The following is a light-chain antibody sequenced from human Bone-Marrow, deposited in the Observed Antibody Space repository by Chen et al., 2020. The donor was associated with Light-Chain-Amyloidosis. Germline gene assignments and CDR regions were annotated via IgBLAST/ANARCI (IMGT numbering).Light chain of an antibody. CDR2: EVT. V-gene: IGLV2-14*01. Sequence: QSALTQPASVSGSPGQSITISCTGTSSDVGGDNHVSWYQQHPDKAPKLMIYEVTNRPSWVPDRFSGSKSDNTASLTISALQTEDEADYLCSSYTITNTLVFGSGTRVTVL. J-gene: IGLJ1*01. CDR3: SSYTITNTLV. CDR1: SSDVGGDNH.